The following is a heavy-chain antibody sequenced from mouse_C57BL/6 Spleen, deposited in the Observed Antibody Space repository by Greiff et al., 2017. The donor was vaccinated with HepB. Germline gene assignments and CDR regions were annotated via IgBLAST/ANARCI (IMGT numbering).Heavy chain of an antibody. CDR3: ASGPYYYGSSYPDY. V-gene: IGHV3-6*01. D-gene: IGHD1-1*01. J-gene: IGHJ2*01. Sequence: EVQLQQSGPGLVKPSQSLSLTCSVTGYSITSGYYWNWIRQFPGNKLEWMGYISYDGSNNYNPSLKNRISITRDTSKNQFFLKLNSVTTEDTATYYCASGPYYYGSSYPDYWGQGTTLTVSS. CDR1: GYSITSGYY. CDR2: ISYDGSN.